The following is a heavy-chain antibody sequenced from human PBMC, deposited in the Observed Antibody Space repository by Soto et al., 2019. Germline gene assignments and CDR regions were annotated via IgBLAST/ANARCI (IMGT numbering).Heavy chain of an antibody. CDR1: GFTFRSYS. Sequence: EVQLVESGGGLVKPGGSLRLSCEASGFTFRSYSMNWVRQAPGKGLEWVSSISTTSSYIYYGDSVTGRFTISRDNAKNSLFLQMNSLRAEDTAIYYCAREGDDYGDYKRAFDIWGQGTTVTVSS. J-gene: IGHJ3*02. CDR3: AREGDDYGDYKRAFDI. V-gene: IGHV3-21*01. CDR2: ISTTSSYI. D-gene: IGHD4-17*01.